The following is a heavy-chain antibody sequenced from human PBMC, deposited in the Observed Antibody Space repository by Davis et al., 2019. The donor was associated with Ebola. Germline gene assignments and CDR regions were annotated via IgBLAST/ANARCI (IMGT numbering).Heavy chain of an antibody. CDR1: GFTFNNYA. CDR3: AKARTTATTYKWDLDL. D-gene: IGHD4-17*01. J-gene: IGHJ2*01. CDR2: IFGDRT. V-gene: IGHV3-23*01. Sequence: PGRSLRLSCPASGFTFNNYAMTWVRQAPGKGLDWVSGIFGDRTFYADSVKGRFTISRDTSKNTLYLQRNSRRAEGTAEYFCAKARTTATTYKWDLDLWGRGTLVTVSS.